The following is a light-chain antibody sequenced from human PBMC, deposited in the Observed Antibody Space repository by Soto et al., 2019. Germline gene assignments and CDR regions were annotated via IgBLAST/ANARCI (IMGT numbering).Light chain of an antibody. CDR2: GAS. Sequence: EIVLTQSPGTLSLSPGERATLSCRASQSVSSTYLAWYQQRSGQAPRLLIYGASGRATGIPDRFSGSGSGTDFTLTISRLEPEDCAVYYCQQYGSSPPVTFGQGTRLEIK. CDR1: QSVSSTY. V-gene: IGKV3-20*01. J-gene: IGKJ5*01. CDR3: QQYGSSPPVT.